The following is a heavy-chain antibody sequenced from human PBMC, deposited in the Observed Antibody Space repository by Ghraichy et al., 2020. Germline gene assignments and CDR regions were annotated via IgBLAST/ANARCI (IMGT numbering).Heavy chain of an antibody. CDR1: GFTFGTYA. Sequence: GGSLRLSCAASGFTFGTYAMGWVRQAPGKGLEWVATISGGAGTNKFFGGYVEGRFTISRDTSQTTVYLQMNSLRVGDTAVYYCAREHRSTWFLFDYWGQGTQVTVSS. D-gene: IGHD2-2*01. CDR2: ISGGAGT. CDR3: AREHRSTWFLFDY. V-gene: IGHV3-23*01. J-gene: IGHJ4*02.